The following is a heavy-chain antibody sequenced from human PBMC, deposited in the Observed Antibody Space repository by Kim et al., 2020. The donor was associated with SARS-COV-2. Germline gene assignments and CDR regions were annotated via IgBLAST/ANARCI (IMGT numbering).Heavy chain of an antibody. V-gene: IGHV1-69*04. D-gene: IGHD2-21*02. Sequence: SVKVSCKASGGTFSSYAISWVRQAPGQGLEWMGRIIPILGIANYAQKFQRRVTITADKSTSTAYMELSTLRSEDTAVYYCATACAVDCYLYYSGQGTLV. CDR2: IIPILGIA. CDR1: GGTFSSYA. CDR3: ATACAVDCYLYY. J-gene: IGHJ4*02.